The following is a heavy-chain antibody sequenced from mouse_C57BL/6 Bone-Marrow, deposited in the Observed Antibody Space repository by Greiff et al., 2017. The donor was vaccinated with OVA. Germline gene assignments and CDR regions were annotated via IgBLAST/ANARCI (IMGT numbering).Heavy chain of an antibody. CDR2: IWSDGST. CDR3: ARHVGGRYYGSFAMDY. V-gene: IGHV2-6-1*01. J-gene: IGHJ4*01. D-gene: IGHD1-1*01. CDR1: GFSLTSYG. Sequence: VQRVESGPGLVAPSQSLSITCTVSGFSLTSYGVHWVRQPPGKGLEWMVVIWSDGSTTYNSALKSRLSISKDNSKSQVFLKMNSLQTDDTAMYYCARHVGGRYYGSFAMDYWGQGTSVTVSS.